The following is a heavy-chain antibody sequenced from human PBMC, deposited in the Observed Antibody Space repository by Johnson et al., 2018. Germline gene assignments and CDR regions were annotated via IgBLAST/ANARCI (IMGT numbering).Heavy chain of an antibody. CDR2: IIPIVDIA. D-gene: IGHD3-22*01. CDR1: GGTFSSYT. Sequence: QVQLVQSGAEVKKPGSSVKVSCKASGGTFSSYTISWVRQAPGQGLEWMGGIIPIVDIANYAQNFQGRVTITADKSTSTAYMELSSLRSEDTAVYNCARESSSGYSDPFDIWGQGTMVTVSS. V-gene: IGHV1-69*04. J-gene: IGHJ3*02. CDR3: ARESSSGYSDPFDI.